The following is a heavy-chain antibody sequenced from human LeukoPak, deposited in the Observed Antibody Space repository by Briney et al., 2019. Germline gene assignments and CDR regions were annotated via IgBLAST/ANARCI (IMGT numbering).Heavy chain of an antibody. Sequence: SETLSLTCTVSGGSTSSYYWSWIRQPPGKGLEWIGYIYYSGSTNYNPSLKSRVTISVDTSKNQFSLKLSSVTAADTAVYYCARDYYGSGSKIDYWGQGTLVTVSS. CDR3: ARDYYGSGSKIDY. J-gene: IGHJ4*02. CDR1: GGSTSSYY. D-gene: IGHD3-10*01. CDR2: IYYSGST. V-gene: IGHV4-59*01.